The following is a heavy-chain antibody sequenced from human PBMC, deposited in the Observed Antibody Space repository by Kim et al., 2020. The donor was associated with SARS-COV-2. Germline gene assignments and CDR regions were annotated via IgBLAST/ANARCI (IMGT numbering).Heavy chain of an antibody. CDR3: ARHSVGDYGSGSYFGFDP. J-gene: IGHJ5*02. V-gene: IGHV4-39*01. D-gene: IGHD3-10*01. Sequence: SETLSLTCTVSGGSISSSSYYWGWIRQPPGKGLEWIGSIYYSGSTYYNPSLNSRVTISVDTSKNQFSLKLSSVTAADTAVYYCARHSVGDYGSGSYFGFDPWGQGTLVTVSS. CDR2: IYYSGST. CDR1: GGSISSSSYY.